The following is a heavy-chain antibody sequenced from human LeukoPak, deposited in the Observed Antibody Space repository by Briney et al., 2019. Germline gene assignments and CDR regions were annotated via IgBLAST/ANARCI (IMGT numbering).Heavy chain of an antibody. Sequence: PGRSLRLSCAASGFTFSSYGMHWVRQAPGKGLEWVAVIWYDGSNKYYADSVKGRFTISRDNSKNTLYLQMNSLRAEDTAVYYCARGIYTGSGTYYADYWGQGILVTVSS. CDR3: ARGIYTGSGTYYADY. D-gene: IGHD3-10*01. CDR1: GFTFSSYG. J-gene: IGHJ4*02. CDR2: IWYDGSNK. V-gene: IGHV3-33*01.